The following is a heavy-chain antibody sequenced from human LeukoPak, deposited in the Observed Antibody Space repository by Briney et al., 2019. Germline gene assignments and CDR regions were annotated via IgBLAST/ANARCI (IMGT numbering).Heavy chain of an antibody. CDR3: ARGETHSSGWRSYAFDI. J-gene: IGHJ3*02. Sequence: SETLSLTCTVSDGSISSYYWSWIRQPPGKGLEWIGYIYYSGSTNYNPSLKSRVTISVDTSKNQFSLKLSSVTAADTAVYYCARGETHSSGWRSYAFDIWGQGTMVTVSS. CDR1: DGSISSYY. D-gene: IGHD6-19*01. V-gene: IGHV4-59*01. CDR2: IYYSGST.